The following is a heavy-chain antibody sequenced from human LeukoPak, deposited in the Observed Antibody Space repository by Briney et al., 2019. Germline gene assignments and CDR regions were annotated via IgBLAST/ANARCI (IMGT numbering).Heavy chain of an antibody. Sequence: AGGSLRLSCAASGLTFSDYYMSWIRQAPGKGLEWVANIKEDGGEKYYVDSVKGRFTVSRDNAKNSLYLQMNSLRAEDTAVYYCARSGSTVVRDYFDYWGQGTLVTVSS. CDR2: IKEDGGEK. D-gene: IGHD4-23*01. V-gene: IGHV3-7*01. J-gene: IGHJ4*02. CDR1: GLTFSDYY. CDR3: ARSGSTVVRDYFDY.